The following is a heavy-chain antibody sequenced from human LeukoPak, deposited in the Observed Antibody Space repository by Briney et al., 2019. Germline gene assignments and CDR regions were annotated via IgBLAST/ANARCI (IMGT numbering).Heavy chain of an antibody. CDR3: ARESIAAGVNDAFDI. CDR1: GLTFSSYT. CDR2: ISNGNSYI. V-gene: IGHV3-21*01. D-gene: IGHD6-13*01. J-gene: IGHJ3*02. Sequence: PGGSLRLSCAASGLTFSSYTMNWVRQAPGQGLEWVSSISNGNSYIYYADSVKGRFTISRDNAKSSLYLQMNSLRPEDTAVYYCARESIAAGVNDAFDIWGQGTMVTVSS.